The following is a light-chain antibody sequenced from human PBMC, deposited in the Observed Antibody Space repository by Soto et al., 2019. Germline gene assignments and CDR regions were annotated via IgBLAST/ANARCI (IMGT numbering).Light chain of an antibody. J-gene: IGKJ1*01. V-gene: IGKV3-15*01. Sequence: EIVMTQSPATLSVSPGEGATLSCRASQSVGSNLAWYQQRPGQAPRLLIYASSTRATGIPARFSGSGSGAEFTLSISSLQSEDFAVYYCQQYNKWPRTFGQGTKVEIK. CDR3: QQYNKWPRT. CDR2: ASS. CDR1: QSVGSN.